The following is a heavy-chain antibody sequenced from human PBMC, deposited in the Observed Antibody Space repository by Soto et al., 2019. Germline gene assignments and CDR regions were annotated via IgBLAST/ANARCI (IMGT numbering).Heavy chain of an antibody. D-gene: IGHD6-19*01. Sequence: GESLKISCKGSGYSFTSYWIGWVRQMPGKGLEWMGIIYPGDSDTRYSPSFQGQVTISADKSISTAYLQWSSLKASGTAMYYCARLQEGQWLVRPFDYWGQGTLVTVSS. CDR1: GYSFTSYW. CDR3: ARLQEGQWLVRPFDY. J-gene: IGHJ4*02. V-gene: IGHV5-51*01. CDR2: IYPGDSDT.